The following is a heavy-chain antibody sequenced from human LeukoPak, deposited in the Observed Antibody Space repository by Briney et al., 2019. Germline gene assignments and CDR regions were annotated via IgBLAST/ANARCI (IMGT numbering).Heavy chain of an antibody. J-gene: IGHJ4*02. D-gene: IGHD3-22*01. Sequence: GSLRLSCAASGFTFSSYAMSWVRPAPGKGLEWVSAISGSGGSTYYADSVKGRFTISRDNSKNTLYLQMNSLRAEDTAVYYCAKTQQITMIVVVIIPLDYWGQGTLVTVSS. CDR3: AKTQQITMIVVVIIPLDY. V-gene: IGHV3-23*01. CDR1: GFTFSSYA. CDR2: ISGSGGST.